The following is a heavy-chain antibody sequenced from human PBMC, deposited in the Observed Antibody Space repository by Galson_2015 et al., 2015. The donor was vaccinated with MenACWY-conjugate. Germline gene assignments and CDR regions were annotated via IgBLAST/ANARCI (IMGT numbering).Heavy chain of an antibody. CDR2: IYWDDDK. Sequence: LSLIYWDDDKRYSPSLKSRLTITKDTSKNQVVLSMTNMDPVDTATYYCAHSPYCSTTSCHAARAFDVWGQGTVVTVSS. CDR3: AHSPYCSTTSCHAARAFDV. J-gene: IGHJ3*01. D-gene: IGHD2-2*01. V-gene: IGHV2-5*02.